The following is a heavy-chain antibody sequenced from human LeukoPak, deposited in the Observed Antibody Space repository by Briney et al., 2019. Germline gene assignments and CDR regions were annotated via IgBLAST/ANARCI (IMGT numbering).Heavy chain of an antibody. CDR2: IYHSGST. CDR1: GFSISSTNW. V-gene: IGHV4-4*02. D-gene: IGHD3-22*01. Sequence: KPSGTLSLTCGVSGFSISSTNWWRWVRQPPGKGLEWIGEIYHSGSTNYNPSLKSRVTISVDKSKNQFSLRLSSVTAADTAVYYCGMMYHYDSRPLDYWGQGTLVTVSS. CDR3: GMMYHYDSRPLDY. J-gene: IGHJ4*02.